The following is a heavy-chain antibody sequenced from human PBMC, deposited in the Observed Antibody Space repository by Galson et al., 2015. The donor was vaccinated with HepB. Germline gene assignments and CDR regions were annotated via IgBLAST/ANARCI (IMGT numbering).Heavy chain of an antibody. Sequence: SLRLSCAGSGFQFHDYAMHWVRQRPGKGLEWVSGISWSGDIINYGDSVRGRFTISRDNAKRSLFLQMNRLRPEDTALYYCGKESGRSCSGSNGYMVEDHYYGLDVWGHGTTVTVSS. D-gene: IGHD2-15*01. V-gene: IGHV3-9*01. CDR2: ISWSGDII. CDR1: GFQFHDYA. J-gene: IGHJ6*02. CDR3: GKESGRSCSGSNGYMVEDHYYGLDV.